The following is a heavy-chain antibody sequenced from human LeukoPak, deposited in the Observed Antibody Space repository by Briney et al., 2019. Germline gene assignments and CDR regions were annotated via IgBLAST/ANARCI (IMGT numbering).Heavy chain of an antibody. D-gene: IGHD3-10*01. Sequence: GGSLRLSCAASGFTVSNNHMSWVRQASGKGLEWVSTISDSGGSTYYADSVKGRLTISRDNSKNTLYLQMISLRVEDTAVYYCAKTYYSSGSYYHFEYWGQGTLVTVSS. V-gene: IGHV3-23*01. CDR2: ISDSGGST. CDR3: AKTYYSSGSYYHFEY. J-gene: IGHJ4*02. CDR1: GFTVSNNH.